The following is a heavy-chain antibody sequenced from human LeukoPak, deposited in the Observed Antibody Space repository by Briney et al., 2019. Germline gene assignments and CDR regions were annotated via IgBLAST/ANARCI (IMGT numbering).Heavy chain of an antibody. CDR1: GGSISSYY. CDR2: IYTSGST. D-gene: IGHD2/OR15-2a*01. J-gene: IGHJ4*02. V-gene: IGHV4-4*07. Sequence: PSETLSLTCTVSGGSISSYYWSWIRQPAGKGLEWIGRIYTSGSTNYNPSLKSRVTMSVDTSKNQFSLKLSSVTAADTAVYYCARDSIYGQPYYFDYWGQGTLVTVSS. CDR3: ARDSIYGQPYYFDY.